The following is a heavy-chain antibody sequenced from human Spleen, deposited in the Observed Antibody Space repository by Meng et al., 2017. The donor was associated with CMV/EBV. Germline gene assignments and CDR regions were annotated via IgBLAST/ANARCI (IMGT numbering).Heavy chain of an antibody. D-gene: IGHD4-23*01. V-gene: IGHV3-23*01. CDR2: ISGSGGST. Sequence: GESLKISCAASGFVFSAYAMSWVRQAPGKGLEWVSGISGSGGSTYYADSVKGRFTISRDNSKNTLYLQMNSLRAADTAVYYCPKGFDYGGKSVAPIDYWGQGTLVTVSS. J-gene: IGHJ4*02. CDR1: GFVFSAYA. CDR3: PKGFDYGGKSVAPIDY.